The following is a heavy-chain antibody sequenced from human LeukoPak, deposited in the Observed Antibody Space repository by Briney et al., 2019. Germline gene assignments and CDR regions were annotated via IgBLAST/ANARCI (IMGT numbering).Heavy chain of an antibody. CDR2: IHHSGST. CDR1: GGSIRSDIYY. D-gene: IGHD6-6*01. Sequence: SETLSLTRTVSGGSIRSDIYYWSWIRQHPGKGLEWIGYIHHSGSTFYNPSLKSRITISVDTSKYQFSLRLRSVTAADTAVYYCGSLATPGLYFDYWGLGTLVTVSS. J-gene: IGHJ4*02. V-gene: IGHV4-31*03. CDR3: GSLATPGLYFDY.